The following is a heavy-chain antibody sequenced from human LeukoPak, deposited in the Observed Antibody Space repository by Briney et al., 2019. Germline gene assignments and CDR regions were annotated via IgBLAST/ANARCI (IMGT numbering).Heavy chain of an antibody. Sequence: SETLSLTCAVYGGSFSGYYWSWIRQPPGKGLEWIGEINHSGSTNYNPSLKSRVTISVDTSKNQFSLKLSSVTAADTAVYYCAREAYSSSYYMDVWGKGTTVTISS. CDR1: GGSFSGYY. CDR3: AREAYSSSYYMDV. V-gene: IGHV4-34*01. CDR2: INHSGST. J-gene: IGHJ6*03. D-gene: IGHD2-21*01.